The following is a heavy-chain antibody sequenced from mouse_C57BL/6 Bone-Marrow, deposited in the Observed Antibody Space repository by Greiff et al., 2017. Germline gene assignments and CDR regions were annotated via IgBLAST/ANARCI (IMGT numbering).Heavy chain of an antibody. J-gene: IGHJ2*01. CDR3: ARARVYFDY. CDR2: ISDGGSYT. CDR1: GFTFSSYA. V-gene: IGHV5-4*03. Sequence: EVKLVESGGGLVKPGGSLKLSCAASGFTFSSYAMPWVRQTPEKRLEWVATISDGGSYTYYPDNVTGRFTISRDNAKNNLYLQMSHLKSEDTAMYYCARARVYFDYWGQGTTLTVSS.